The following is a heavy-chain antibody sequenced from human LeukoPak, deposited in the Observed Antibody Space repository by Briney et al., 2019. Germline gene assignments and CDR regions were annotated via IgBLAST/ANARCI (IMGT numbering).Heavy chain of an antibody. J-gene: IGHJ4*02. V-gene: IGHV4-34*01. CDR2: INHSGST. CDR1: GGSFSGYY. CDR3: ARLRFTMVRGVPSGFDY. Sequence: SETLSLTCAVYGGSFSGYYWSWIRQPPGKGLEWIGEINHSGSTNYNPSLKSRVTISVDTSKNQFSLKLSSVTAAGTAVYYCARLRFTMVRGVPSGFDYWGQGTLVTVSS. D-gene: IGHD3-10*01.